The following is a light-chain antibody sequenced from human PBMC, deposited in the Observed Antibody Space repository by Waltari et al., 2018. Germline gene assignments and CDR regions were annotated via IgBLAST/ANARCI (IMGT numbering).Light chain of an antibody. Sequence: DIQMTQSPSSLSASIGDRVTITCRASQGIDRYLNWYQQRPGEAPKSVIYGASTLQSGVPSRFSGSRSGSTFTLTITSLQPEDFGSYFCQQTYTTPRTFGQGTKVEIK. CDR1: QGIDRY. V-gene: IGKV1-39*01. CDR2: GAS. J-gene: IGKJ1*01. CDR3: QQTYTTPRT.